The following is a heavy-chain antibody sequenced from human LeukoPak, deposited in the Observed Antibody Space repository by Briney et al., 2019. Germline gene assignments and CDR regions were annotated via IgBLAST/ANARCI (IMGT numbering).Heavy chain of an antibody. Sequence: SETLSLTCAVSGGSTSSSNWWSWVRQPPGKGLEWIGEIYHGGSTNYNPSLKSRVTISVDNPKNQFSLIVSSVTAADTAVYYCARTYGDSTSGPFDIWGQGTMVTVSS. J-gene: IGHJ3*02. V-gene: IGHV4-4*02. D-gene: IGHD4-17*01. CDR1: GGSTSSSNW. CDR2: IYHGGST. CDR3: ARTYGDSTSGPFDI.